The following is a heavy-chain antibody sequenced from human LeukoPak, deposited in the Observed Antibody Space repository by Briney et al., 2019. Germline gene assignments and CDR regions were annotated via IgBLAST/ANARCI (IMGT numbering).Heavy chain of an antibody. J-gene: IGHJ4*02. Sequence: GGSLRLSCAASGFTFSSYSINWVRQAPGKGLEWVSSISSSSSYIYYADSVKGRFTISRDNAKNSLYLQMNSLRAEDMALYYCAKAGYSYGYFDYWGQGTLVTVSS. CDR3: AKAGYSYGYFDY. CDR1: GFTFSSYS. CDR2: ISSSSSYI. V-gene: IGHV3-21*04. D-gene: IGHD5-18*01.